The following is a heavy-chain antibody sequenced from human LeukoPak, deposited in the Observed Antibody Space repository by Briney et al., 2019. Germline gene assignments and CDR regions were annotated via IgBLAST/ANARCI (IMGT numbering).Heavy chain of an antibody. CDR1: GGSISSSSYY. CDR3: ARGAYYGSGSYWGTTQYYFDY. D-gene: IGHD3-10*01. V-gene: IGHV4-39*07. J-gene: IGHJ4*02. Sequence: SETLSLTCTVSGGSISSSSYYWGRIRQPPGKGLVWFGSLYYSGSTYYNPSLKSRVTISVDTSKNQFSLKLTSVTAADTAVYYCARGAYYGSGSYWGTTQYYFDYWGQGTLVTVSS. CDR2: LYYSGST.